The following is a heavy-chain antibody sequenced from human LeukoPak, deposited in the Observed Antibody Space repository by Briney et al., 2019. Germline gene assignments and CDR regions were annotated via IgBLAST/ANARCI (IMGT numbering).Heavy chain of an antibody. J-gene: IGHJ4*02. CDR2: INAGNGNT. V-gene: IGHV1-3*01. CDR1: GYTFTSYA. D-gene: IGHD3-22*01. Sequence: ASVKVSCKASGYTFTSYAMHWVRQAPGQRLEWMGWINAGNGNTNYAQKLQGRVTMTTDTSTSTAYMELRSLRSDDTAVYYCATDRYDSSGYYTRAPHAYFDYWGQGTLVTVSS. CDR3: ATDRYDSSGYYTRAPHAYFDY.